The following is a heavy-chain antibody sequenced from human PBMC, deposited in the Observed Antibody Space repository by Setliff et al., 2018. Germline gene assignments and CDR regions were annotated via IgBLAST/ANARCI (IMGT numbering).Heavy chain of an antibody. V-gene: IGHV4-34*01. D-gene: IGHD6-19*01. CDR2: IDHGGST. CDR3: ARDRVLYSSGWYDS. Sequence: SETLSLTCAVYGGSFNSYYWSWIRQSPGKGLEWIGEIDHGGSTNRNPAPKSRVTISVDTSKNQFSLKLTSVTAADTAVYYCARDRVLYSSGWYDSWSQGTLVTVSS. CDR1: GGSFNSYY. J-gene: IGHJ5*01.